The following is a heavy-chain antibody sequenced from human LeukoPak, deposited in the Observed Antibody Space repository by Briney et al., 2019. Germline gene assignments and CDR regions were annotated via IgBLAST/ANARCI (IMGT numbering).Heavy chain of an antibody. CDR2: IKEDGSEK. Sequence: GGSLRLSCAASAFTFSRYWMTWVRQAPGKGLEWVANIKEDGSEKYYVGSVKGRFSISRDTTKNSLYLQMISLRAEDTAVYYCARGGYTSSWYISRDYWGQGTLVTVSS. CDR1: AFTFSRYW. J-gene: IGHJ4*02. CDR3: ARGGYTSSWYISRDY. V-gene: IGHV3-7*01. D-gene: IGHD6-13*01.